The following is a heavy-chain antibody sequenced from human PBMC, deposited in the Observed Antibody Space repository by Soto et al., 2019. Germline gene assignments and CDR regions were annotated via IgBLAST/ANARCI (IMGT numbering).Heavy chain of an antibody. CDR2: IYGGGTT. Sequence: EVQLVESGGGWIQPGGSLRLSCAASGFTVSSKYMTWVRQAPGKGLGLVSVIYGGGTTYYADSVKGRFTISRDNSKNTLHLQMNSLRAGDTAVYYCVQTAAGPGFDFWGQGTLVTVSS. D-gene: IGHD2-15*01. CDR1: GFTVSSKY. J-gene: IGHJ4*02. V-gene: IGHV3-53*01. CDR3: VQTAAGPGFDF.